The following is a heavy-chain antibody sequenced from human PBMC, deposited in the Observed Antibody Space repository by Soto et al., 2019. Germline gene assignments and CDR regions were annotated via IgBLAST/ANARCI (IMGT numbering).Heavy chain of an antibody. Sequence: SETLSLTCTVSGGSISSGGYYWSWIRQHPGKGLEWIGYIYYIGSTYYNPSLKSRVTISMGTSNNSFSMKLASVTAADTAVYFCASSGPLYSAVTARDYWGPGLLVTVSS. D-gene: IGHD1-26*01. CDR2: IYYIGST. V-gene: IGHV4-31*03. CDR3: ASSGPLYSAVTARDY. CDR1: GGSISSGGYY. J-gene: IGHJ4*02.